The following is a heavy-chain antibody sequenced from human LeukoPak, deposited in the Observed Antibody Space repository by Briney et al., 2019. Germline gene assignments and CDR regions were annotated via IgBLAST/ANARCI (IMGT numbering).Heavy chain of an antibody. V-gene: IGHV4-34*01. CDR1: GGSFSGYY. CDR2: INHSGST. D-gene: IGHD5-18*01. Sequence: PSETLSLICAVYGGSFSGYYWSWIRQPPGKGLEWIGEINHSGSTNYNPSLKSRVTISVDTSKNQFSLNLSSETAADTAVYYCARREGDTSMVRSFDYWGQGTLVTVSS. CDR3: ARREGDTSMVRSFDY. J-gene: IGHJ4*02.